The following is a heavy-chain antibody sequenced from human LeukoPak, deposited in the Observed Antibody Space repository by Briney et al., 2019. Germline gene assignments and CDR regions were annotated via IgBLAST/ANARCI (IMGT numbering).Heavy chain of an antibody. CDR2: IDYSGGST. D-gene: IGHD6-19*01. CDR3: ARNSGWYGAS. V-gene: IGHV3-23*01. Sequence: GGSLRLSCTVSGFTLSSYEMSWIRQAPGKGLEWVSSIDYSGGSTHYADSVMGRFTISRDNSKNTLYLQLNSLSADDTAVYYCARNSGWYGASWGQGTLVTVSS. CDR1: GFTLSSYE. J-gene: IGHJ4*02.